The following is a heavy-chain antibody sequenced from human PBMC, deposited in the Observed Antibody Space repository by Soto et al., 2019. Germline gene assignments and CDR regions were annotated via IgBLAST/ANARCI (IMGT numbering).Heavy chain of an antibody. CDR3: ARDLWEVSNYFLHLDY. J-gene: IGHJ4*02. CDR1: GFTFSSYG. V-gene: IGHV3-33*01. Sequence: GGSLRLSCAASGFTFSSYGMHWVRQAPGKGLEWVAVIWYDGSNKYYADSVKGRFTISRDNSKNTLYLQMNSLRAEDTAVYYCARDLWEVSNYFLHLDYWGQGTLVTVSS. CDR2: IWYDGSNK. D-gene: IGHD4-4*01.